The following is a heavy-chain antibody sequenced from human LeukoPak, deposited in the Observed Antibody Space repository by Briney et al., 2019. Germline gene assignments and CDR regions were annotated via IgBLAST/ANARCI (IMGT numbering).Heavy chain of an antibody. D-gene: IGHD3-3*01. J-gene: IGHJ4*02. CDR2: IYYSGST. Sequence: SETLSLTCTVSGGSISSYYWSWIRQPPGKGLEWIGYIYYSGSTNYNPSLKGRVTISVDTSKNQFSLKLSSVTAADTAVYYCARVWTNYDFWSGYYTVGYFDYWGQGTLVTVSS. CDR1: GGSISSYY. V-gene: IGHV4-59*01. CDR3: ARVWTNYDFWSGYYTVGYFDY.